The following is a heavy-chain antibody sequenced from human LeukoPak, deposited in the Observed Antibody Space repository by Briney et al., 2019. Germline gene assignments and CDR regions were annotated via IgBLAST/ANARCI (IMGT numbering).Heavy chain of an antibody. CDR1: GGTFSSYA. J-gene: IGHJ5*02. V-gene: IGHV1-69*13. CDR2: IIPIFGTA. Sequence: SVKVSCKASGGTFSSYAISWVRQAPGQGLEWMGGIIPIFGTANYAQKFQGRVTITAGESTSTAYMELSSLRSEDTAVYYCARDGDTGYDYTSWGQGTLVTVSS. D-gene: IGHD5-12*01. CDR3: ARDGDTGYDYTS.